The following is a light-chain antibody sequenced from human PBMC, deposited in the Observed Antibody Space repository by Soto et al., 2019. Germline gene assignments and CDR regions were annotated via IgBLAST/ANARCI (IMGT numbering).Light chain of an antibody. CDR3: SSYTSSSTYV. J-gene: IGLJ1*01. Sequence: QSALTQPASVSGSPGQSITISCTGTSSDVGGYIYVSWYQQYPGKAPKLMIYEVSNRPSGVSNRFSGSKSGNTASLTISGLQAEDEADYYCSSYTSSSTYVLGTGTKVTVL. CDR2: EVS. V-gene: IGLV2-14*01. CDR1: SSDVGGYIY.